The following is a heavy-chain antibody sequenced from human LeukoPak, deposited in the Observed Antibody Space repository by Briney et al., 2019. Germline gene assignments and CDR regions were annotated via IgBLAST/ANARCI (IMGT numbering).Heavy chain of an antibody. Sequence: GGSVRLSCAASGFTFSSYAMHWVRQAPGKGLEWVAVISYDGSNKYYADSVKGRFTISRDNSKNTLYLQMNSLRAEDTAVYYCAREDYGDSRIPYYGMDVWGQGTTVTVSS. CDR2: ISYDGSNK. V-gene: IGHV3-30-3*01. CDR1: GFTFSSYA. CDR3: AREDYGDSRIPYYGMDV. J-gene: IGHJ6*02. D-gene: IGHD4-17*01.